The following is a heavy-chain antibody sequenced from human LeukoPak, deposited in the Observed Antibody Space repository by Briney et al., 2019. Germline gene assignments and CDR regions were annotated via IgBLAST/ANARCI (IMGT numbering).Heavy chain of an antibody. CDR2: IYTGGGR. Sequence: QPGGSLRLSCAASGFTVSSYYMNWVRQAPGKELEWVSVIYTGGGRYYADSVRGRFTISRDTSKNMVFLQMSSLRVEDTAVYYCARGIDYWGRGTLVTVSS. V-gene: IGHV3-53*01. CDR1: GFTVSSYY. CDR3: ARGIDY. J-gene: IGHJ4*02.